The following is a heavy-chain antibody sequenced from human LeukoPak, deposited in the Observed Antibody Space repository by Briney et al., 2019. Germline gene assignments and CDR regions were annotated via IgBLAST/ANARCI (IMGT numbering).Heavy chain of an antibody. CDR3: ARGELRPRYFDY. CDR1: GGSFSGYY. V-gene: IGHV4-34*01. J-gene: IGHJ4*02. D-gene: IGHD1-26*01. Sequence: SETLSLTCAVYGGSFSGYYWSWIRQPPGKGLEWIGEINHSGSTNYNPSLKSRATISVDTSKNQFSLKLSSVTAADTAVYYCARGELRPRYFDYWGQGTLVTVSS. CDR2: INHSGST.